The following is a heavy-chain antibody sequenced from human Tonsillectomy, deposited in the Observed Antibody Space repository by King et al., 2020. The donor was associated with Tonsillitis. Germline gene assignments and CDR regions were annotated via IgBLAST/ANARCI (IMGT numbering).Heavy chain of an antibody. J-gene: IGHJ4*02. CDR1: GGSISSYY. CDR3: ATLGDTIDF. V-gene: IGHV4-59*01. CDR2: IHYSGST. D-gene: IGHD2-2*01. Sequence: VQLQESGPGLVKPSETLSLTCTVSGGSISSYYWTWVRQPPGKGLEWIGYIHYSGSTDQKPSLKSRVTLSVDTSKNQFSLKLSSVTAADTAIYYCATLGDTIDFWGQGTLVTVSS.